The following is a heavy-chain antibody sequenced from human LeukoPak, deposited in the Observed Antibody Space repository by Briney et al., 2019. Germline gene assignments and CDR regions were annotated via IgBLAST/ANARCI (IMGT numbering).Heavy chain of an antibody. CDR1: GYTFTGYY. Sequence: GASVKVSCKASGYTFTGYYMHWVRQAPGQGLEWMGWINPNSSGTNYAQKFQGRVTMTRDTSISTAYMELSRLRSDDTAVYYCAREGGRNRDTMGDAFDIWGQGTMVTVSS. CDR3: AREGGRNRDTMGDAFDI. CDR2: INPNSSGT. D-gene: IGHD3-10*01. V-gene: IGHV1-2*02. J-gene: IGHJ3*02.